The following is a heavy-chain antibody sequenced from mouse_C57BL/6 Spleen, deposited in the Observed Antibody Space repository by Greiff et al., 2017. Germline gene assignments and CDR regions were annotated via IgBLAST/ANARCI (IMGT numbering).Heavy chain of an antibody. D-gene: IGHD2-4*01. CDR3: ARGDDYDGEYFDY. CDR1: GYAFSSYW. Sequence: VQLQQSGAELVKPGASVKISCKASGYAFSSYWMHWVKQRPGKGLEWIGQIYPGDGDTNYNGKFKGKATLTADKSSSTAYMQLSSLTSEDSAVYFCARGDDYDGEYFDYWGQGTTLTVSS. CDR2: IYPGDGDT. J-gene: IGHJ2*01. V-gene: IGHV1-80*01.